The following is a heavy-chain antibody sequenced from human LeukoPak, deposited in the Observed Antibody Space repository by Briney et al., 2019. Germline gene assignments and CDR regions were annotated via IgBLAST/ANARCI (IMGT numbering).Heavy chain of an antibody. CDR1: GGSISSSSYY. CDR2: IYTSGST. D-gene: IGHD6-19*01. Sequence: SETLSLTCTVSGGSISSSSYYWSWIRQPAGKGLEWIGRIYTSGSTNYNPSLKSRVTISVDTSKNQFSLKLSSVTAADTAVYYCARECSSGWPMSGYNWFDPWGQGTLVTVSS. V-gene: IGHV4-61*02. J-gene: IGHJ5*02. CDR3: ARECSSGWPMSGYNWFDP.